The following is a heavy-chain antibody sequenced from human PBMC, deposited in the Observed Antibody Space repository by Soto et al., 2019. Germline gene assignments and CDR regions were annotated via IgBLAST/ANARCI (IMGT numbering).Heavy chain of an antibody. J-gene: IGHJ5*02. CDR1: GFTFSSYA. D-gene: IGHD6-13*01. Sequence: PGGSLRLSCAASGFTFSSYAMSWVRQAPGKGLEWVSAISGSGGSTYYADSVKGRFTISRDNSKNTLYLQMNSLRAEDTAVYYCAEHPYIAAAGTHLDPWGQGTLVTVSS. V-gene: IGHV3-23*01. CDR2: ISGSGGST. CDR3: AEHPYIAAAGTHLDP.